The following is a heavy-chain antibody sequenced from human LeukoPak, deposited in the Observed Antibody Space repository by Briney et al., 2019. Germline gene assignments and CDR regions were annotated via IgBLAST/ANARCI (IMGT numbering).Heavy chain of an antibody. D-gene: IGHD3-22*01. Sequence: SETLSLTCTVSGGSISSYYWSWIRQPPGKGLEWIGYIYYSGSTNYKPSLKSRVTISVDTSKNQFSLKLSSVTAADTAVYYCASHTYESSAYYPFGNWGLGTLVTVSS. J-gene: IGHJ4*02. V-gene: IGHV4-59*08. CDR1: GGSISSYY. CDR2: IYYSGST. CDR3: ASHTYESSAYYPFGN.